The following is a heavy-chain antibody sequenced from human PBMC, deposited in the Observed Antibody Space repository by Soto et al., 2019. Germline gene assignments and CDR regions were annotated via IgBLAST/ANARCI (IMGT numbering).Heavy chain of an antibody. Sequence: QAQLVQSGAEMKKPGASVKVSCKATGYTFSAYTMNWVRQAPGQSLEWMGWINAGSGNTKYSQNFQGRVSITRDTSASTVYMELTCLTSEDTAVYYCARDTETLGPRANDALDIWGQGTMVTVSS. CDR3: ARDTETLGPRANDALDI. CDR1: GYTFSAYT. D-gene: IGHD3-3*02. V-gene: IGHV1-3*01. J-gene: IGHJ3*02. CDR2: INAGSGNT.